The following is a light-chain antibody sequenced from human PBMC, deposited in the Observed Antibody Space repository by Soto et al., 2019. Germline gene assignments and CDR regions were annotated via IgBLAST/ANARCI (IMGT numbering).Light chain of an antibody. Sequence: QSALTQPASVSGSPGQWITISCTGTSSDVGGYNYVSWYQQHPGKASKLMIYDVTNRPSGVSYRFSGSKSGNTASLTISGLQAEDEADYYCSSYTTTSAVAFGGGTKVTVL. V-gene: IGLV2-14*03. CDR3: SSYTTTSAVA. CDR2: DVT. J-gene: IGLJ2*01. CDR1: SSDVGGYNY.